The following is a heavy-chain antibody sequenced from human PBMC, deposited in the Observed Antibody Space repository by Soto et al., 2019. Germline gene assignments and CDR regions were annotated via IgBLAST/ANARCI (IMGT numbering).Heavy chain of an antibody. CDR2: IRDKVYNYAT. J-gene: IGHJ4*02. V-gene: IGHV3-73*02. CDR1: GFTFSNSA. D-gene: IGHD2-15*01. Sequence: EVQLVESGGGLVQPGGSLTLSCAASGFTFSNSAIHWVRQASGKGLEWVGRIRDKVYNYATEYAASVKGRFTMSRDESKNTAYLQMNNLKTEDTAVYYCARRYCSSGNCYSDYWGQGPLVTVYS. CDR3: ARRYCSSGNCYSDY.